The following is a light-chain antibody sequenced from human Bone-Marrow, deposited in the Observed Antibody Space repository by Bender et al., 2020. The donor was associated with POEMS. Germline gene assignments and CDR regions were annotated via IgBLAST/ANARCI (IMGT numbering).Light chain of an antibody. CDR1: SSDIGVYNY. CDR2: DVN. V-gene: IGLV2-14*03. CDR3: SSYAGSITYRLV. J-gene: IGLJ2*01. Sequence: QSALTQPASVSGSPGQSITISCTGTSSDIGVYNYVSWYQQHPGKAPKLMIYDVNNRPSGVSARFSGSKSGNTASLTISGLQAEDEADSYCSSYAGSITYRLVFGGGTKLTVL.